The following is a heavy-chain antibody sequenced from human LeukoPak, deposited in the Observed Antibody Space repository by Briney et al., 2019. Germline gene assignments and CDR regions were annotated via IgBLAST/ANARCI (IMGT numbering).Heavy chain of an antibody. CDR2: IYPGDSDT. CDR3: ARHTGNGDYGYDAFGI. J-gene: IGHJ3*02. V-gene: IGHV5-51*01. Sequence: GESLKISCKGSGYSFTSYWIGWVRPMPGKGLEWMGIIYPGDSDTRYSPSFQGQVTISADKSISTAYLQWSSLKASDTAMYYCARHTGNGDYGYDAFGIWGQGTMVTVSS. D-gene: IGHD4-17*01. CDR1: GYSFTSYW.